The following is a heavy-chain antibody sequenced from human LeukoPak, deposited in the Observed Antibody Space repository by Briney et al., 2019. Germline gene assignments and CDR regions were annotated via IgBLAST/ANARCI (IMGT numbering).Heavy chain of an antibody. V-gene: IGHV3-53*05. CDR2: IYSGGST. J-gene: IGHJ4*02. Sequence: PGGSLRLSCAASGFTVSSNYMSWVRQAPGKGLEWVSVIYSGGSTYYADSVKGRFTISRDNSKNTLYLQMNSLRAEDTAVYYCAREEWFGDYRRYYFDYWGQGTLVTVSS. D-gene: IGHD3-10*01. CDR3: AREEWFGDYRRYYFDY. CDR1: GFTVSSNY.